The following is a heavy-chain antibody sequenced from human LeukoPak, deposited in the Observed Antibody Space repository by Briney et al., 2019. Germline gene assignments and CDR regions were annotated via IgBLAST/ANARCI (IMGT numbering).Heavy chain of an antibody. CDR3: AKDAHSSSWYGNWFDP. V-gene: IGHV3-21*01. D-gene: IGHD6-13*01. CDR2: ISSSSSYI. CDR1: GSTFSSYS. Sequence: GGSLRLSCAASGSTFSSYSMNWVRQAPGKGLEWVSSISSSSSYIYYADSVKGRFTISRDNAKNSLYLQMNSLRAEETAVYYCAKDAHSSSWYGNWFDPWGQGTLVTVSS. J-gene: IGHJ5*02.